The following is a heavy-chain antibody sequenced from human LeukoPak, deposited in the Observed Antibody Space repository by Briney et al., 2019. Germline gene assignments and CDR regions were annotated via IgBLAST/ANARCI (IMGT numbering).Heavy chain of an antibody. Sequence: ASVKVSCKASGYTFTSYSLHWVRQAPGQGLEWMGMINPNRGNTNYAQNFQGRVTMTRDTSTSTVYMELSSLRYEDTAVYYCARPGYYDTSRYWHDCWGQGTLVTVS. J-gene: IGHJ4*02. V-gene: IGHV1-46*01. D-gene: IGHD3-22*01. CDR3: ARPGYYDTSRYWHDC. CDR2: INPNRGNT. CDR1: GYTFTSYS.